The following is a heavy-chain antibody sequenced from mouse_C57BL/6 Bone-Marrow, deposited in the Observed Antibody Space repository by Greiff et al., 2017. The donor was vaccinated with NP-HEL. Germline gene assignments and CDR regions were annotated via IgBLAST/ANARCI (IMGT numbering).Heavy chain of an antibody. J-gene: IGHJ1*03. V-gene: IGHV14-4*01. D-gene: IGHD1-1*01. Sequence: EVQLQQSGAELVRPGASVKLSCTASGFNIKDDYMHWVKQRPEQGLEWIGWIDPENGDTEYASKFQGKATITADTSSNTASLQLSSLTSEDTAVYYCTTHYYYGSSPYWYFDVWGTGTTVTVSS. CDR3: TTHYYYGSSPYWYFDV. CDR1: GFNIKDDY. CDR2: IDPENGDT.